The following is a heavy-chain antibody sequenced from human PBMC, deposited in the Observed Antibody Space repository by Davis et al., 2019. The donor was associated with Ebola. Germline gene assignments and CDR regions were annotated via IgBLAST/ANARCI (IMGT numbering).Heavy chain of an antibody. CDR3: ARLSGLFSSSSGALHFDL. J-gene: IGHJ2*01. D-gene: IGHD6-6*01. CDR2: IYYNGRT. Sequence: SETLSLTCTVSGGSMSSGTYYWGWVRQPPGKGLEWIGAIYYNGRTYYNPSLESQVTISLDTSRNQFSLKLKSVTAADTAVYFCARLSGLFSSSSGALHFDLWGRGTLVSVSS. V-gene: IGHV4-39*07. CDR1: GGSMSSGTYY.